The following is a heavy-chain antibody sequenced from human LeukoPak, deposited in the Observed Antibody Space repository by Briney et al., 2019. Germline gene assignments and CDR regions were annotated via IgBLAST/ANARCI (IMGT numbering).Heavy chain of an antibody. V-gene: IGHV1-69*13. J-gene: IGHJ1*01. CDR3: ARVAAAGMDEYFQH. D-gene: IGHD6-13*01. CDR2: IIPIFGTA. Sequence: VASVKVSCKASGGTFSSYGISWVRQAPGQGLEWMGGIIPIFGTANYAQKFQGRVTITADESTSTAYMELSSLRSEDTAVYYCARVAAAGMDEYFQHWGQGTLVTVSS. CDR1: GGTFSSYG.